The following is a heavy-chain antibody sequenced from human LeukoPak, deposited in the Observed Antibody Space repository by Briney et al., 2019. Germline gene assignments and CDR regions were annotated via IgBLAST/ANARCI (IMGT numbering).Heavy chain of an antibody. CDR2: IIPIFGTA. CDR3: ARNPGYSYGYYYYYYMDV. V-gene: IGHV1-69*06. D-gene: IGHD5-18*01. CDR1: GYTFTSYG. Sequence: SVKVSCKASGYTFTSYGISWVRQAPGQGLEWMGGIIPIFGTANYAQKFQGRVTITADKSTSTAYMELSSLRSEDTAVYYCARNPGYSYGYYYYYYMDVWGKGTTVTVSS. J-gene: IGHJ6*03.